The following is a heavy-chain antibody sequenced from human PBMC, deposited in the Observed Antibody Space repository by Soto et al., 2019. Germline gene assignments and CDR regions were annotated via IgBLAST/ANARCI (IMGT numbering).Heavy chain of an antibody. CDR1: GYTFTSYG. Sequence: ASVQVSCKASGYTFTSYGISCVRQAPGQGLEWMGWISAYNGNTNYAQKLQGRVTMTTGTSTSTAYMELRSLRSDDTAVYYCARVPHGDYASDYWGQGTLVTV. D-gene: IGHD4-17*01. J-gene: IGHJ4*02. CDR2: ISAYNGNT. V-gene: IGHV1-18*01. CDR3: ARVPHGDYASDY.